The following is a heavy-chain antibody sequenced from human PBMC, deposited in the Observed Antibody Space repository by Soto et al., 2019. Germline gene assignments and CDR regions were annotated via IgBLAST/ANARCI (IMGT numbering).Heavy chain of an antibody. J-gene: IGHJ4*01. CDR1: GYSIRSGYY. D-gene: IGHD3-10*01. Sequence: DTLSLTCSVSGYSIRSGYYWGWVRQAPGKGLEWLGSVYHNGIMFHNPSFQSRVTISVDTSKNQFSLNLRSVTAADTAVYYCAALWFGELAFNYWGHGILVTVSS. V-gene: IGHV4-38-2*02. CDR2: VYHNGIM. CDR3: AALWFGELAFNY.